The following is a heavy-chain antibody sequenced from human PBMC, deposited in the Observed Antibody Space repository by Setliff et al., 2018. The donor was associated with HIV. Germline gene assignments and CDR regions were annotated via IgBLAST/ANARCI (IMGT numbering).Heavy chain of an antibody. J-gene: IGHJ4*02. CDR1: GDSIRNDY. CDR3: ARGHEWLRN. V-gene: IGHV4-59*01. D-gene: IGHD5-12*01. CDR2: ISYTGGT. Sequence: PSETLSLTCTVSGDSIRNDYWTWIRQSPEKGLEWIAYISYTGGTNYNPSPKSRVTLSLDASKNQISLKLRSVIAADTAMYYCARGHEWLRNWGQGTLVTVSS.